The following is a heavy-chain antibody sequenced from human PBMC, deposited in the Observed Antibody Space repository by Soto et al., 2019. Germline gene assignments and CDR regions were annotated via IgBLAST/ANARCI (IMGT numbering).Heavy chain of an antibody. CDR2: ISTYNGNT. D-gene: IGHD2-15*01. CDR1: GYTFKSYD. CDR3: ARGFRVAATRWWFDP. V-gene: IGHV1-18*01. Sequence: ASVKVSCKASGYTFKSYDISWVRQAPGQGLEWMGWISTYNGNTNYAQKLQGRVTMTTDTSTSTAYMELRSLRSDDTAVYYCARGFRVAATRWWFDPWGQGTLVTVSS. J-gene: IGHJ5*02.